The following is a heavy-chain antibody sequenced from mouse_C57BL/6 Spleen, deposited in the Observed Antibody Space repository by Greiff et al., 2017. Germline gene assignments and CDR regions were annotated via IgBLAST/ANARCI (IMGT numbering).Heavy chain of an antibody. CDR3: ARGDYAY. J-gene: IGHJ3*01. CDR1: GFTFSSYA. CDR2: ISDGGSYT. Sequence: EVKVVESGGGLVKPGGSLKLSCAASGFTFSSYAMSWVRQTPEKRLEWVATISDGGSYTYYPDNVKGRFTIARDNAKNNLYLQMSHRKSEDTAMYYCARGDYAYWGQGTLVTVSA. D-gene: IGHD2-4*01. V-gene: IGHV5-4*03.